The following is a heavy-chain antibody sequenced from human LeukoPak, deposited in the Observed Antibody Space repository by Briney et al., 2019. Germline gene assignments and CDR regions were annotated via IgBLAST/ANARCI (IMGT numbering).Heavy chain of an antibody. D-gene: IGHD5-18*01. CDR3: ARSRVYSVTAYY. J-gene: IGHJ4*02. CDR2: IYHSGRT. Sequence: SETLSLTCTVSGYSISSGYYWGWIRQPPGKGLEWIGSIYHSGRTYYNPSLESRVTISVDTSQNQFCLRLSSVLAADPAVSYCARSRVYSVTAYYWGQGTLVTVSS. CDR1: GYSISSGYY. V-gene: IGHV4-38-2*02.